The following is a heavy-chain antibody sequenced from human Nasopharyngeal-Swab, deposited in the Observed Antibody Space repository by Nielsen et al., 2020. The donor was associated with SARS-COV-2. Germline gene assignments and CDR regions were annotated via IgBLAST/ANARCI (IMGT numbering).Heavy chain of an antibody. CDR2: TYYRSKWYN. CDR3: ARGVSNWNFPYTEAGLYFDY. Sequence: SQTLSLTCAISGDSVSSNSAAWNWIRQSPSRGLEWLGRTYYRSKWYNDYAVSVKSRITINPDTSKNQFSLQLNSVTPEDTAVYYCARGVSNWNFPYTEAGLYFDYWGQGTLVTVSS. CDR1: GDSVSSNSAA. J-gene: IGHJ4*02. D-gene: IGHD1-7*01. V-gene: IGHV6-1*01.